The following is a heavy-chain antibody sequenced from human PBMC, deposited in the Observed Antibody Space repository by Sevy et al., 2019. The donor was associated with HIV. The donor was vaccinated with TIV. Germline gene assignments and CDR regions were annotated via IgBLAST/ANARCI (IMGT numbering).Heavy chain of an antibody. V-gene: IGHV3-30*04. CDR2: IAYDGSNK. D-gene: IGHD3-16*01. CDR1: GFVFSSYA. CDR3: GGPRFLGVLSSAAFDI. Sequence: GGSLRLSCTASGFVFSSYAMHWVRQAPGKGLEWVAFIAYDGSNKNYADSVKGRFTLSRDNSKNTLYLQMNSLGAEDTTGYYCGGPRFLGVLSSAAFDILGQGKMVTGSS. J-gene: IGHJ3*02.